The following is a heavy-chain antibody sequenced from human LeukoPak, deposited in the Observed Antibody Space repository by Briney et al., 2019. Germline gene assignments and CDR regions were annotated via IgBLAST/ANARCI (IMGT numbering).Heavy chain of an antibody. CDR2: IGGSDCRT. CDR3: ADPPNADY. CDR1: GSTFSSYA. Sequence: GGSLRLSCAASGSTFSSYAMHWVRQAPGKGLEWVSSIGGSDCRTYYAESVRGRFTISRDNSKNTLYLQMNSLRVEDTAVYFCADPPNADYWGQGTLVTVSS. V-gene: IGHV3-23*01. J-gene: IGHJ4*02. D-gene: IGHD4/OR15-4a*01.